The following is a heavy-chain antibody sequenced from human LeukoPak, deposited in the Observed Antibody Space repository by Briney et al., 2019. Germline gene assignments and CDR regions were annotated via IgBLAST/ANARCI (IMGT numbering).Heavy chain of an antibody. J-gene: IGHJ4*02. CDR1: GYTFTGYY. Sequence: ASVKVSCKASGYTFTGYYMHWVRQAPGQGLEWMGWINPNSGGTNYAQKFQGRVTMTRDTSISTAYMELSRLRSDDTAVYYCARIWQQLVESSSDYWGQGTLVTVSS. CDR2: INPNSGGT. V-gene: IGHV1-2*02. D-gene: IGHD6-13*01. CDR3: ARIWQQLVESSSDY.